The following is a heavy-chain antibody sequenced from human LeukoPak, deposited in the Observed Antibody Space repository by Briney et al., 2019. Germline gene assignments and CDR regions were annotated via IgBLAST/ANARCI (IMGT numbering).Heavy chain of an antibody. D-gene: IGHD4-17*01. J-gene: IGHJ3*02. V-gene: IGHV2-5*02. CDR1: GFPLSTSGVG. CDR2: IYWDDDK. Sequence: SGPTLVNPTQTLTLTCTFSGFPLSTSGVGVGWIRQPPGKALEWLALIYWDDDKRYSPSLKSRLTITKDTSKNQVVLTMTNMDPVDTATYYCAHTGGPTTVTTYGAFDIWGKGTMVTVSS. CDR3: AHTGGPTTVTTYGAFDI.